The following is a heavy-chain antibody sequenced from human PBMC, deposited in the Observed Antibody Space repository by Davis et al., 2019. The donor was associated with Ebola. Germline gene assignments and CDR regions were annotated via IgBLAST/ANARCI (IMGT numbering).Heavy chain of an antibody. J-gene: IGHJ5*02. CDR2: VYYDGTT. V-gene: IGHV4-59*08. CDR1: SGSVSDHY. Sequence: MPSETLSLTCTVSSGSVSDHYWVWIRQTPGKGLEWVGYVYYDGTTNYNPSLKSRITISLDKSKNQFSLKLKSATAADTAIYYCARRVPMGNWFGPWGQGALVTVSS. CDR3: ARRVPMGNWFGP. D-gene: IGHD3-10*01.